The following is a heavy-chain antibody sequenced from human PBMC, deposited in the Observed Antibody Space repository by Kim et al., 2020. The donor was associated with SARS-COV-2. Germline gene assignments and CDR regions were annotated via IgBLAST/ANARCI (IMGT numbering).Heavy chain of an antibody. CDR1: GGSFSGYY. CDR2: INHSGST. V-gene: IGHV4-34*01. J-gene: IGHJ4*02. CDR3: ARGGVAAAGFDY. Sequence: SETLSLTCAVYGGSFSGYYWSWIRQPPGKGLEWIGEINHSGSTNYNPSLKSRVTISVDTSKNQFSLKLSSVTAADTAVYYCARGGVAAAGFDYWGQGTLVTVSS. D-gene: IGHD6-13*01.